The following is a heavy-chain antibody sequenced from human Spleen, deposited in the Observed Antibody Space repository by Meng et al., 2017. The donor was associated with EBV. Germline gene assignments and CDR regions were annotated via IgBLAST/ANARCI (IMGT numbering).Heavy chain of an antibody. CDR1: GFSFRTCA. CDR2: MSYDGTYT. J-gene: IGHJ4*02. D-gene: IGHD1-14*01. V-gene: IGHV3-30*04. CDR3: ARDLAGSDDF. Sequence: QVPVGRAGGVVDQPGRSLRISCVGAGFSFRTCAMHWVRQAPGKGLEWVAVMSYDGTYTYYADSVKGRFTISRDNSKNTLYLQMNTLRPEDTAVYYCARDLAGSDDFWGQGTLVTVSS.